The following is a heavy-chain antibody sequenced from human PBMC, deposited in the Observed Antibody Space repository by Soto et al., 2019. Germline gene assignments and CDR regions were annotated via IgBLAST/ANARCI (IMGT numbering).Heavy chain of an antibody. D-gene: IGHD3-22*01. J-gene: IGHJ4*02. CDR1: GFTFDDNA. Sequence: HPGGSLRLSCAVSGFTFDDNAMHWVRQAPEKGLEWVSGINWKSDIGYADSVKGRFTISRDHSTNTLYLQMNNLRPEDTAIYYCAKDMAYYYDSSGPRPGSGIDFWGQGTLVTVSS. CDR3: AKDMAYYYDSSGPRPGSGIDF. V-gene: IGHV3-9*01. CDR2: INWKSDI.